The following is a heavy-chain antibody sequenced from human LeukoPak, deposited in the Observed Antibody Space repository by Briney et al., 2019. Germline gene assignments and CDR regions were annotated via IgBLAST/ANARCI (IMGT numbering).Heavy chain of an antibody. J-gene: IGHJ5*02. CDR3: ARGNYYDSSGYYYLNWFDP. Sequence: SVTVSFKASGGTFTSYAISWVRQAPGQGLEWMGGIIPIFGTANYAQKFQGRVTMTRNTSISTAYMELSSLRSEDTAVYYCARGNYYDSSGYYYLNWFDPWGQGTLVTVSS. CDR2: IIPIFGTA. D-gene: IGHD3-22*01. V-gene: IGHV1-69*05. CDR1: GGTFTSYA.